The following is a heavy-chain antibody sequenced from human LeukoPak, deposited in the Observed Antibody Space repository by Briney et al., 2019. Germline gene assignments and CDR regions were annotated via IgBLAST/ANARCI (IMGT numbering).Heavy chain of an antibody. CDR3: AKSTTVTQRGYFDY. Sequence: PGGSLRLSCAASGFTFNNYAMTWVRQAPGKGLEWVSGISGSGGSAYYADSVKGRFTISRDNSKNTLYLQMNSLRAEDTAVYYCAKSTTVTQRGYFDYWGQGTLVTVSS. V-gene: IGHV3-23*01. CDR1: GFTFNNYA. CDR2: ISGSGGSA. D-gene: IGHD4-17*01. J-gene: IGHJ4*02.